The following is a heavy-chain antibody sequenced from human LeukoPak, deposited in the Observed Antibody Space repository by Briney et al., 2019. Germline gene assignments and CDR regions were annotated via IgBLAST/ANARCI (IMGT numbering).Heavy chain of an antibody. CDR3: ASLRATYGGIDY. CDR2: IYYSGST. D-gene: IGHD1-26*01. Sequence: SETLSLTCTVSGGSITSYYWSWIRQPPGKGLEWIGYIYYSGSTNYNPSLKSRVTISVDTSKNQFSLKLSSVTAADTAVYYCASLRATYGGIDYWGQGTLVTVSS. CDR1: GGSITSYY. V-gene: IGHV4-59*08. J-gene: IGHJ4*02.